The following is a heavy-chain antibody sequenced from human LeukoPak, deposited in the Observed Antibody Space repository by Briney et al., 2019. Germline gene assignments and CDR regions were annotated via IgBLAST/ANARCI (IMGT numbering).Heavy chain of an antibody. J-gene: IGHJ4*02. CDR1: GFTFSSYA. V-gene: IGHV3-30*04. CDR2: ISYDGSNK. D-gene: IGHD6-13*01. Sequence: GGSLRLSCAASGFTFSSYAMHWVRQAPGKGLEWVAVISYDGSNKYYADSVKGRFTISRDNSKNTLYLQMNSLRAEDTAVYYCARTQYSSSFDYWGQGTLVTVSS. CDR3: ARTQYSSSFDY.